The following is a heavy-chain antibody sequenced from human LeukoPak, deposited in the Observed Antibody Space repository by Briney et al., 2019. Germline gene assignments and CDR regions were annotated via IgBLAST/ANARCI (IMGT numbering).Heavy chain of an antibody. V-gene: IGHV1-69*01. CDR2: IIPIFGTR. CDR1: GGTFGAYA. CDR3: ARSYPDQFHGGRGWFDP. Sequence: SVKVSCKASGGTFGAYAINWLRQAPGQGPEWMGGIIPIFGTRHYAQRLQGRVTFTADASANITYMDLTSLTSEDTAVYFCARSYPDQFHGGRGWFDPWGQGTLVTVSS. D-gene: IGHD3-10*01. J-gene: IGHJ5*02.